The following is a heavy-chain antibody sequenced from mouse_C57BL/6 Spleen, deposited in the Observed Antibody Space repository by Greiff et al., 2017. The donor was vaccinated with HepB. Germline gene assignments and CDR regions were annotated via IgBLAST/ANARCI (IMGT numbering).Heavy chain of an antibody. CDR2: IYPGSGST. Sequence: QVQLQQPGAELVKPGASVKMSCKASGYTFTSYWITWVKQRPGQGLEWIGDIYPGSGSTNYNEKFKSKATLTVDTSSSTAYMQLSSLTSEDSAVYYCARKSSITTVVAKSYFDYWGQGTTLTVSS. V-gene: IGHV1-55*01. D-gene: IGHD1-1*01. CDR3: ARKSSITTVVAKSYFDY. J-gene: IGHJ2*01. CDR1: GYTFTSYW.